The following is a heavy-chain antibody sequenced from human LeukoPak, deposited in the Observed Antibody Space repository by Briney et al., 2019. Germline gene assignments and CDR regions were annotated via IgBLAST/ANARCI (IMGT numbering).Heavy chain of an antibody. CDR1: GGSFSGYY. J-gene: IGHJ4*02. V-gene: IGHV4-34*01. CDR2: INHSRST. CDR3: ARSVGAVAAAPFDY. Sequence: SETLSLTCAVYGGSFSGYYWSWIRQPPGKGLEWIGEINHSRSTNYNPSLKSRVTISVDTSKNQFSLKLSSVTAADTAVYYCARSVGAVAAAPFDYWGQGTLVTVSS. D-gene: IGHD6-19*01.